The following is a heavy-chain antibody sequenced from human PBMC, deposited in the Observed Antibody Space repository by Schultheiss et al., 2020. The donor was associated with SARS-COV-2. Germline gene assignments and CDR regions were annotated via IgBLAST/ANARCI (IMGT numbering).Heavy chain of an antibody. J-gene: IGHJ4*02. D-gene: IGHD3-10*01. CDR2: INHSGST. CDR1: GGSISSSSYY. Sequence: SETLSLTCTVSGGSISSSSYYWGWIRQPPGKGLEWIGEINHSGSTNYNPSLKSRVTISVDTSKNQFSLKLSSVTAADTAVYYCARDLITMVRGVHGIDYWGQGTLVTVSS. CDR3: ARDLITMVRGVHGIDY. V-gene: IGHV4-39*07.